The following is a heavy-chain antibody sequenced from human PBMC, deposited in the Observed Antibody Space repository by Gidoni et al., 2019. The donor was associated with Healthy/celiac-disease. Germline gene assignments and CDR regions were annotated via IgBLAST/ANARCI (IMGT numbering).Heavy chain of an antibody. CDR3: AKDMAWYSSSSEFDY. J-gene: IGHJ4*02. CDR1: GFTFSSYG. D-gene: IGHD6-6*01. Sequence: QVQLVASGGGVVQPGRSLRLSCAASGFTFSSYGMHWVRQAPGKGLEWVAVISYDGSNKYYADSVKGRFTISRDNSKNTLYLQMNSLRAEDTAVYYCAKDMAWYSSSSEFDYWGQGTLVTVSS. V-gene: IGHV3-30*18. CDR2: ISYDGSNK.